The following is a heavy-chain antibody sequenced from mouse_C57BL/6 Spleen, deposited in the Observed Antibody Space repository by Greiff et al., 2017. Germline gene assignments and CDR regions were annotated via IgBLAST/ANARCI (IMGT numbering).Heavy chain of an antibody. CDR3: ASRGLYDYDFRFAY. J-gene: IGHJ3*01. Sequence: VQLQQPGAELVKPGASVKMSCKASGYTFTSYWITWVKQRPGQGLEWIGDIYPGSGSTNYNEKFKSKATLTVDTSSSTAYMQLSSRTSEYSAVYYCASRGLYDYDFRFAYWGQGTLVTVSA. CDR2: IYPGSGST. D-gene: IGHD2-4*01. CDR1: GYTFTSYW. V-gene: IGHV1-55*01.